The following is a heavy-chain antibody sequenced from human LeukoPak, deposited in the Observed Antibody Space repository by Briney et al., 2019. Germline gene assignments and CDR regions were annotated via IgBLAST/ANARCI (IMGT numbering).Heavy chain of an antibody. Sequence: GGSLRLSCAASGFTFSSYSMNWVRQAPGKGLEWVSSISSSSSYIYYADSVKGRFTISRDNAKNSLYLQMNSLRAEDTAVYYCAVNNHYYHRPTAFDYWGQGTLVTVSS. CDR1: GFTFSSYS. J-gene: IGHJ4*02. CDR2: ISSSSSYI. CDR3: AVNNHYYHRPTAFDY. V-gene: IGHV3-21*01. D-gene: IGHD3-22*01.